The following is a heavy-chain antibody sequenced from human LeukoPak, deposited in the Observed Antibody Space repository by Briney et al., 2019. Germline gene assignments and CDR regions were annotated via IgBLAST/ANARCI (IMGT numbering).Heavy chain of an antibody. V-gene: IGHV3-33*01. Sequence: GRSLRLSCAASGFTFSSYGMHWVRQAPGKGLEWVAVIWYDGSNKYYADSVKGRFTISRDNSKNTLYLQMNSLRAEDTAVYYCARQGCSSTSCPPDYWGQGTLVTVSS. CDR2: IWYDGSNK. J-gene: IGHJ4*02. CDR3: ARQGCSSTSCPPDY. CDR1: GFTFSSYG. D-gene: IGHD2-2*01.